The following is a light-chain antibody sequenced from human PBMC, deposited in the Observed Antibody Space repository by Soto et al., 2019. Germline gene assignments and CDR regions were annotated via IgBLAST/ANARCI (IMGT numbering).Light chain of an antibody. V-gene: IGLV1-44*01. CDR3: AAWDDTLRARV. Sequence: QSVLAQPPSASGTPGQRVTISCSGSNSNIGRNDVTWYQQVPGTAPQCLIYSNDQRPSGVPDRISGSRSGTSASLAISGLQSGDDAEYYCAAWDDTLRARVFGGGTKVTVL. CDR1: NSNIGRND. J-gene: IGLJ2*01. CDR2: SND.